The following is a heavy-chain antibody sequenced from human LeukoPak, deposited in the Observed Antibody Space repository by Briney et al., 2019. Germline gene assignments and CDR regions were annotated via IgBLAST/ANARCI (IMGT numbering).Heavy chain of an antibody. CDR1: GFTFSSYW. CDR3: ARRSAAKDAFDI. J-gene: IGHJ3*02. Sequence: GGSLRLSCAASGFTFSSYWMHWVRQAPGKGLMWVSRIKSDGSSTSYADSVKGRFTISRDNAKNTLYLQMNSLRAEDTAVYYCARRSAAKDAFDIWGQGTMVTVSS. V-gene: IGHV3-74*01. CDR2: IKSDGSST. D-gene: IGHD6-25*01.